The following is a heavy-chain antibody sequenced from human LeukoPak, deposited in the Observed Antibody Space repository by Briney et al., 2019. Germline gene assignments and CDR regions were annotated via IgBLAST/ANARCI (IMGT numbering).Heavy chain of an antibody. CDR2: INPNSGGT. D-gene: IGHD6-13*01. Sequence: ASVKVSCKASGYTFTGYYMHWVRQAPGQGLEWMGWINPNSGGTNYAQKFQGRVTMTRDTSISTAYMELSRLRSDDTAVYYCARGQYSSSTSWGYYMDVWGKGTTVTISS. CDR1: GYTFTGYY. V-gene: IGHV1-2*02. J-gene: IGHJ6*03. CDR3: ARGQYSSSTSWGYYMDV.